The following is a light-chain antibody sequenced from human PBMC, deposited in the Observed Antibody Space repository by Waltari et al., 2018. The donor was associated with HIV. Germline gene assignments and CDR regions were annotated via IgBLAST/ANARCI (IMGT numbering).Light chain of an antibody. V-gene: IGLV1-44*01. CDR3: QSHDSLGVV. CDR2: GNN. Sequence: QSVLTQPPSASGTPGQRVIISCSGTSSNVGSFTVNWYQQLPGAAPKLLLSGNNNRPSGVPDRFSTSKSGTSASLAINGVQAEDEADYYCQSHDSLGVVMGGGTKLTV. J-gene: IGLJ2*01. CDR1: SSNVGSFT.